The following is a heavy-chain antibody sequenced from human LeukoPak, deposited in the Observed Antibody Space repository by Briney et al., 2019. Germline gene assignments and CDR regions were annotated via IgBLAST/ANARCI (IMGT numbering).Heavy chain of an antibody. D-gene: IGHD2-15*01. CDR1: GYTFTSYA. V-gene: IGHV7-4-1*02. CDR3: ARRSTRRHYYYYYMDV. CDR2: INTNTGNP. J-gene: IGHJ6*03. Sequence: GASVKVSCKASGYTFTSYAMNCVRQAPGQGLEWMGWINTNTGNPTYAQGFTGRFVFSLDTSVSTAYLQISSLKAEDTAVYYCARRSTRRHYYYYYMDVWGKGTTVTVSS.